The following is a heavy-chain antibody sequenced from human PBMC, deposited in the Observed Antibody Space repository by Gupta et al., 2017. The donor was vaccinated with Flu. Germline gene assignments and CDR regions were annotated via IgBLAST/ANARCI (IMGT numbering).Heavy chain of an antibody. V-gene: IGHV3-7*01. Sequence: EEQLVESGGGLVQPGGSLRLSCAASGFPFRSYWRDWVRQAPGKGLEWVANIAADDSVKNYADSVKGRFTISRDDAKDSLYLQMNSLRAEDTAVYYCARNRGWQQFDYWGQGALVTVSS. D-gene: IGHD5-24*01. J-gene: IGHJ4*02. CDR1: GFPFRSYW. CDR2: IAADDSVK. CDR3: ARNRGWQQFDY.